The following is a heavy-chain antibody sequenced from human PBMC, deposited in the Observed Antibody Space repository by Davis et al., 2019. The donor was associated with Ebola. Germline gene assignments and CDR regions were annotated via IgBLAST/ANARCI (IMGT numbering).Heavy chain of an antibody. CDR2: ISAYNGHT. CDR1: RYTFNNYG. V-gene: IGHV1-18*01. J-gene: IGHJ4*02. CDR3: AVVDLDY. Sequence: AASVTVSCKASRYTFNNYGISWVRQAPGQGLEWMGWISAYNGHTNYAQNLQGRLTMTTETSTATAYMELRGLTSDDAAVYYCAVVDLDYWGQGTLVTVSS. D-gene: IGHD5-12*01.